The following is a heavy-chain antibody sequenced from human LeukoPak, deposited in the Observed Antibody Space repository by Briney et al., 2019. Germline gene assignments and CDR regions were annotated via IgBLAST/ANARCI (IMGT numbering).Heavy chain of an antibody. V-gene: IGHV3-74*01. J-gene: IGHJ3*02. CDR2: ISGDGGST. Sequence: GGSLRLSCAASGFPFSSSWVHWVRQAPGKGLVWVSRISGDGGSTEYADSVKGRFAISRDNAKNPLYLQMNSLRAEDTAVYYCAARFRDGLDIWGQGTMVTVSS. CDR3: AARFRDGLDI. CDR1: GFPFSSSW.